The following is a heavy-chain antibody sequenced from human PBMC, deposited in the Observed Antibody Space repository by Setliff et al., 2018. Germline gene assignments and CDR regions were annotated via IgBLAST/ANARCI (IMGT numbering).Heavy chain of an antibody. CDR3: ARGLSYYDSSGYLLAPYAFDI. D-gene: IGHD3-22*01. CDR1: GGSFNSYY. V-gene: IGHV4-34*01. Sequence: SETLSLTCAVYGGSFNSYYWSWIRQPPGKGLEWIGEINQSGSTNYNPSLKSRVTMSVDTSRNQFSLKLSSVTAADTAVYFCARGLSYYDSSGYLLAPYAFDIWGQGTMVTVSS. J-gene: IGHJ3*02. CDR2: INQSGST.